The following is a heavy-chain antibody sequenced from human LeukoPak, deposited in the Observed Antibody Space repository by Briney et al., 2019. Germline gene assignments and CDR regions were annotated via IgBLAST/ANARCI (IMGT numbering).Heavy chain of an antibody. CDR3: VKGLDYSRSQMDS. V-gene: IGHV3-64*05. Sequence: PGGSLRLSCAASGNYWMHWVRQAPGKGLEYVSSINTNGANTYYADSVKGRFTISRDNSRNTVYVQMNSLTPEDTAVYYCVKGLDYSRSQMDSWGQGTLVTVSS. CDR2: INTNGANT. J-gene: IGHJ4*02. CDR1: GNYW. D-gene: IGHD6-6*01.